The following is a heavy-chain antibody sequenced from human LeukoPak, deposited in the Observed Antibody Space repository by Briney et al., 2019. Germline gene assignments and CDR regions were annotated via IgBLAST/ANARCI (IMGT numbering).Heavy chain of an antibody. CDR2: ISWDDDST. V-gene: IGHV3-43*01. D-gene: IGHD6-13*01. J-gene: IGHJ4*02. CDR3: AKGDSSSWYNFDY. Sequence: TGGSLRLSCAASGFTFDDYTMHWVRQAPGKGLEWVSLISWDDDSTYYADSVKGRFTISRDNSKNSLYLQVNSLRTEDTALYYCAKGDSSSWYNFDYWGQGTLVTVSS. CDR1: GFTFDDYT.